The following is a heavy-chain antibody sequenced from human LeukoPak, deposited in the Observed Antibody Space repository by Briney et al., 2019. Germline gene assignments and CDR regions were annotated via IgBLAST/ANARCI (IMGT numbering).Heavy chain of an antibody. D-gene: IGHD3-22*01. V-gene: IGHV4-59*01. Sequence: SETLSLTCTVSGGSISSYYWSWLRQPPGKGLEGIGYIYYSGSTNYNPSLKSRVTISVDTSKNQFSLKLSSVTAADTAVYYCARDYDSSGYDAFDIWGQGTMVTVSS. CDR1: GGSISSYY. CDR3: ARDYDSSGYDAFDI. CDR2: IYYSGST. J-gene: IGHJ3*02.